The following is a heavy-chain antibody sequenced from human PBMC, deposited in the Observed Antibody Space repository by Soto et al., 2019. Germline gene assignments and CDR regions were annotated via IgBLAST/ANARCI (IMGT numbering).Heavy chain of an antibody. J-gene: IGHJ1*01. D-gene: IGHD3-22*01. CDR3: ARSDYYDSSVEQYLQQ. CDR1: GYSISSGYY. Sequence: PSETLSLTCAVSGYSISSGYYWGWIRQPPGKGLEWIGSIYHSGSTYYNPSLKSRVTISVDTSKNQFSLKLSSVTAADTAVYYCARSDYYDSSVEQYLQQWGQGTLVTVSS. CDR2: IYHSGST. V-gene: IGHV4-38-2*01.